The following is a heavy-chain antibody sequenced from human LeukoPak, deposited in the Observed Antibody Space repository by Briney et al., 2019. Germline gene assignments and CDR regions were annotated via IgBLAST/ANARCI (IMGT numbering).Heavy chain of an antibody. D-gene: IGHD2-21*02. CDR2: IYQTGST. J-gene: IGHJ4*02. CDR3: ARADCGRDCFAFDY. CDR1: GGSISGGDYY. Sequence: PSETLSLTCTVSGGSISGGDYYWSWIRQSPGKGLEWIGYIYQTGSTFRKPSLKSRLTMSVDTSKNQFSLELSSVTAADTAVYYCARADCGRDCFAFDYWGQGTLVTVSS. V-gene: IGHV4-30-4*01.